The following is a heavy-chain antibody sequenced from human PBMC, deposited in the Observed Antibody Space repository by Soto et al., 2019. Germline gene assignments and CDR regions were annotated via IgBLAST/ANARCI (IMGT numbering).Heavy chain of an antibody. D-gene: IGHD5-12*01. CDR2: IKSKADGGTT. Sequence: EVQLVESGGGLVQPGGSLRLSCAASGFTFNNAWMNWVRQAPGKGLEWVGRIKSKADGGTTDYSAAVKGRFTISRDDPEISLYLQMNSLKTEDTAVYYCPTHFSWIPSYWGQGTLVTVSS. CDR1: GFTFNNAW. J-gene: IGHJ4*02. V-gene: IGHV3-15*07. CDR3: PTHFSWIPSY.